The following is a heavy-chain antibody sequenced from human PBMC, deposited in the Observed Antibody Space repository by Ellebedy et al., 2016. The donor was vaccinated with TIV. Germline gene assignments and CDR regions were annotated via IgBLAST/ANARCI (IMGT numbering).Heavy chain of an antibody. D-gene: IGHD3-16*01. CDR3: ASGWGTYDY. J-gene: IGHJ4*02. CDR1: GFTFSSTW. CDR2: INREVDGGTQ. Sequence: GESLKISCVVSGFTFSSTWMSWVRQAPGKGLEWVGRINREVDGGTQDYAAPVKDRFTISRDDSKRTVYLKMNSVKTEDTAGYYCASGWGTYDYWGQGTLVTVSS. V-gene: IGHV3-15*01.